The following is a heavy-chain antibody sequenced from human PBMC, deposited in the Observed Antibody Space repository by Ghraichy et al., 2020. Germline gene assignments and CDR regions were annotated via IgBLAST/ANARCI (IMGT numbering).Heavy chain of an antibody. D-gene: IGHD6-25*01. CDR3: ASDSAKRGYFDY. Sequence: LSLTCAASGFTVSSNYMSWVRQAPGKGLEWVSVIYSGGTTYYADSVKGRFTISRDNSKNTLYLQMNSLRAEDTAGYYCASDSAKRGYFDYWGQGTLVTVSS. CDR2: IYSGGTT. J-gene: IGHJ4*02. CDR1: GFTVSSNY. V-gene: IGHV3-53*01.